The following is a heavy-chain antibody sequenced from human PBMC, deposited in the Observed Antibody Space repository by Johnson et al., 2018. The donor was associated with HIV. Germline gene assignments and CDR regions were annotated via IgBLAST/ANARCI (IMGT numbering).Heavy chain of an antibody. D-gene: IGHD5-18*01. CDR2: ISSSGSTI. CDR3: ARDIAIQLWSHDAFDI. CDR1: GFTFSDYY. J-gene: IGHJ3*02. V-gene: IGHV3-11*04. Sequence: QVHLVESGGGLVQPGGSLRLSCAASGFTFSDYYMSWIRQAPGKGLEWVSYISSSGSTIYYADSVKGRFTISRDNAKNALYLQMNSLRAEDTAVDYCARDIAIQLWSHDAFDIWGQGTMVTVAS.